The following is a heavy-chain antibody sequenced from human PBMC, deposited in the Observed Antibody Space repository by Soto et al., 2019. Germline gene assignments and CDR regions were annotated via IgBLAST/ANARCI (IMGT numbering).Heavy chain of an antibody. J-gene: IGHJ4*02. CDR2: IYPSGTT. CDR3: ARGDWGSIAHY. CDR1: GASITSGGYP. Sequence: QVQLQESGSGLLKPSQTLSLTCTVSGASITSGGYPRGWSRQPPGKGLEWIGYIYPSGTTYNNPSLTSRVTLSIEDSKNQFSLRLSSVTAADTAFYYCARGDWGSIAHYWGRGILVTVSS. V-gene: IGHV4-30-2*01. D-gene: IGHD7-27*01.